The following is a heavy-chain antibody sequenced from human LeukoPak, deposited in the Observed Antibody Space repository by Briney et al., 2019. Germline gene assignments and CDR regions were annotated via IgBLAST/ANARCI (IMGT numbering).Heavy chain of an antibody. V-gene: IGHV4-59*08. CDR2: IHYSGGP. Sequence: TSETLSLTCTVSCGSITGYYSSWIRQPPGKGQEWIGNIHYSGGPKYNPSLKSRVAVSVDTSKNQFSLNLSSLTAADTAVYYCARHVGKWGFDFWGQGTLVTVSS. CDR1: CGSITGYY. J-gene: IGHJ4*02. D-gene: IGHD3-16*01. CDR3: ARHVGKWGFDF.